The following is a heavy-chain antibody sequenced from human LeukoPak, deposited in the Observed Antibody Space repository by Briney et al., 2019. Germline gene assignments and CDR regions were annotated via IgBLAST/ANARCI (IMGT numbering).Heavy chain of an antibody. CDR1: GDSINTASYY. J-gene: IGHJ4*02. Sequence: SETLSLTCTVSGDSINTASYYWGWIRQPPGKGLEWIGNIYYSGTAYYNPSLKSRVTISVDKSKNQFSLKLSSVTAADTAVYYCARALDLGYCSGGSCAPFDYWGQGTLVTVSS. V-gene: IGHV4-39*07. CDR2: IYYSGTA. CDR3: ARALDLGYCSGGSCAPFDY. D-gene: IGHD2-15*01.